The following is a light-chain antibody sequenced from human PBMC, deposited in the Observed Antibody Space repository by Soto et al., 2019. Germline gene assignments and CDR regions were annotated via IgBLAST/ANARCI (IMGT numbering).Light chain of an antibody. V-gene: IGLV2-8*01. CDR1: SSDVGGYNY. CDR2: EVN. J-gene: IGLJ1*01. Sequence: QSALTQPPSASGSPGQSVALSCTGTSSDVGGYNYVSWYQPHPGKAPQLMIYEVNKRPSGVPDRFSGSKSGNTASLTVSGLQAEDEADYYCSSYAGSSNVFGTGTKLTVL. CDR3: SSYAGSSNV.